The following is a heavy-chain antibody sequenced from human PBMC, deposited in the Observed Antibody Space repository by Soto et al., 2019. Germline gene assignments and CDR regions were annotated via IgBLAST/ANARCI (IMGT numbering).Heavy chain of an antibody. V-gene: IGHV4-59*11. J-gene: IGHJ4*02. Sequence: QVQLQESGPGLVKPSETLSLTCSVSGGSISNHYWSWIRQPPGKGLEWIGYIYYNGNTNYNPSLKGRVTMAVDTSRNQISLKLTTVTAADTAVYYFTRANWYSEYWGQGTLVTVSS. CDR1: GGSISNHY. D-gene: IGHD7-27*01. CDR3: TRANWYSEY. CDR2: IYYNGNT.